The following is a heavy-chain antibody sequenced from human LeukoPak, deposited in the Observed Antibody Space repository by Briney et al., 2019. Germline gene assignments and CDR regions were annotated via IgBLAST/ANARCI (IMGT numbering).Heavy chain of an antibody. V-gene: IGHV4-4*07. J-gene: IGHJ2*01. CDR2: MYTSGST. CDR3: ARGYDGSGYYYRNWYFDL. CDR1: GGSISSYY. Sequence: LSETLSLTCTVSGGSISSYYWSWIRQPAGQGLEYIGRMYTSGSTNYNPSLKSRVTISVDTSKNQFSLKLSSVTAADTAVYYCARGYDGSGYYYRNWYFDLWGRGTLVTVSS. D-gene: IGHD3-22*01.